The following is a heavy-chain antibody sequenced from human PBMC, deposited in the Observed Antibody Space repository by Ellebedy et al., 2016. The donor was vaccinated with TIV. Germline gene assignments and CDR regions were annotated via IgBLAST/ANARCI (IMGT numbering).Heavy chain of an antibody. V-gene: IGHV3-13*01. Sequence: GESLKISXAASGFTFSRYDMHWVRQSTRKGLEWVASIDNAGDTYYPSSVKGRFTISRENAKNSLYLQMNSLRVEDTAVYYCTRFEIISGGGYGMDVWGQGTTVTVPS. D-gene: IGHD3-16*01. CDR3: TRFEIISGGGYGMDV. J-gene: IGHJ6*02. CDR2: IDNAGDT. CDR1: GFTFSRYD.